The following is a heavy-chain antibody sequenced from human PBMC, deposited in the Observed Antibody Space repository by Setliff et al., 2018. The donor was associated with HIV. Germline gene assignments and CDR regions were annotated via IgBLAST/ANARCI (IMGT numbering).Heavy chain of an antibody. V-gene: IGHV4-61*02. D-gene: IGHD2-15*01. CDR2: IYDSGTT. Sequence: SETLSLTCTVSGGSISSTSYYWNWIRQPAGKGLEWIGRIYDSGTTNYNPSLRSRITISTDPSKNQFSLKLTSVTAADTAVYYCARGTRGGGSWDWGQGTLVTVSS. CDR1: GGSISSTSYY. J-gene: IGHJ4*02. CDR3: ARGTRGGGSWD.